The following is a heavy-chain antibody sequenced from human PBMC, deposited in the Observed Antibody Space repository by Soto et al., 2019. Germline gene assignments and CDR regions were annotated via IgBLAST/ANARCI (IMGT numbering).Heavy chain of an antibody. D-gene: IGHD2-21*02. J-gene: IGHJ3*02. CDR1: CYTFNSYG. CDR3: ARGPTVGDI. CDR2: IRVKNGNT. V-gene: IGHV1-18*01. Sequence: ASVKVSCKASCYTFNSYGISLVRQAPGQGLEWMGWIRVKNGNTNYAQNFQGRFTMTTDTSTSTAYMELRSLRSDDTAVYYCARGPTVGDIWGQGTMVTVSS.